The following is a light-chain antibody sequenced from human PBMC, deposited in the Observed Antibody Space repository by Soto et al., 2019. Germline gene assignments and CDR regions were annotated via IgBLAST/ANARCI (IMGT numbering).Light chain of an antibody. V-gene: IGKV1-12*01. J-gene: IGKJ4*01. CDR3: QQANSFPRLT. Sequence: DIQMTQSPSSVSASVGDRVTITCRASQGISSGLAWYQQKPGKAPKLMIYAASTLQTGVPSRFSGSGSGTEFTLTISSRQPEDFAIYYCQQANSFPRLTFGGGTKVDIK. CDR2: AAS. CDR1: QGISSG.